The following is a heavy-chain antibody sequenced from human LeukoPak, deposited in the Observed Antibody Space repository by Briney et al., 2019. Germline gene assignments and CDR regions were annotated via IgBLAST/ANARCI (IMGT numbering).Heavy chain of an antibody. J-gene: IGHJ4*02. Sequence: GGSLRLSCAASAFTFSSYAMSWVRQAPGKGLEWVSAISGSGGSTYYADSVKGRFTISRDNSKNTLYLQMNSLRAEDTAVYYCAKGELWFGESYYFDYWGQGTLVTVSS. CDR2: ISGSGGST. D-gene: IGHD3-10*01. CDR1: AFTFSSYA. V-gene: IGHV3-23*01. CDR3: AKGELWFGESYYFDY.